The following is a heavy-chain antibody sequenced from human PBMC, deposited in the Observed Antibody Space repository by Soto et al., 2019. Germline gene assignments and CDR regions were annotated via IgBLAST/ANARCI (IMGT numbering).Heavy chain of an antibody. D-gene: IGHD4-17*01. Sequence: SVKVSCKASGGTFSSYAISWVRQAPGQGLEWMGGIIPIFGTANYAQKFQGRVTITADESTSTAYMELSSLRSEDTAVYYCARDAREGYDYGDYVGVGYYYYYYMDVWGKGTTVTVSS. CDR3: ARDAREGYDYGDYVGVGYYYYYYMDV. V-gene: IGHV1-69*13. J-gene: IGHJ6*03. CDR1: GGTFSSYA. CDR2: IIPIFGTA.